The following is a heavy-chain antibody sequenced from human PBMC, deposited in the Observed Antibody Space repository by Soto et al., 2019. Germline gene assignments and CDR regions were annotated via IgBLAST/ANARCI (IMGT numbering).Heavy chain of an antibody. CDR2: ISYDGSNK. Sequence: VQLVESGGGVVQPGRSLRLSCAASGFTFSSYGMHWVRQAPGKGLEWVAVISYDGSNKYYADSVKGRFTISRDNSKNTLYLQMNSLRAEDTAVYYCAKGRGLRWHPVHFDYWGQGTLVTVSS. J-gene: IGHJ4*02. D-gene: IGHD4-17*01. CDR1: GFTFSSYG. V-gene: IGHV3-30*18. CDR3: AKGRGLRWHPVHFDY.